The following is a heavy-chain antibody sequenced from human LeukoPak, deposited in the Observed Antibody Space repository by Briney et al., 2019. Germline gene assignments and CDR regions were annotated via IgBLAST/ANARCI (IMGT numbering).Heavy chain of an antibody. V-gene: IGHV3-23*01. CDR1: GFTFSDYY. D-gene: IGHD3-22*01. CDR3: AKDRGSGYHYFDY. Sequence: GGSLRLSCAASGFTFSDYYMSWVRQAPGRGLEWVSVISTSGESAYYADSVKGRFTISRDNSKNTLYLQMNSLRAEDTAVYYCAKDRGSGYHYFDYWGQGTLVTVSS. J-gene: IGHJ4*02. CDR2: ISTSGESA.